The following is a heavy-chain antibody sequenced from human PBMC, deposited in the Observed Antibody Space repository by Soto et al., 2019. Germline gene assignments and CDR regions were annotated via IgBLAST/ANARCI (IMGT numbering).Heavy chain of an antibody. V-gene: IGHV4-31*03. J-gene: IGHJ3*02. CDR3: ARARDTSGLAFDI. Sequence: SETLSLTCTVSGGSISSGGYHCSWIRQHPGKGLEWIGYIYYTGSTYYNPSLKGRVTISVDTSKNQFSLKLTSVTAADTAVYYCARARDTSGLAFDIWGQGTMVTVSS. D-gene: IGHD3-22*01. CDR1: GGSISSGGYH. CDR2: IYYTGST.